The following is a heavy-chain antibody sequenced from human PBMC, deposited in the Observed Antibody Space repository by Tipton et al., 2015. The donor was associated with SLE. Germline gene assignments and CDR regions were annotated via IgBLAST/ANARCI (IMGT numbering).Heavy chain of an antibody. CDR1: GGSISSYY. CDR2: IYYSGST. D-gene: IGHD1-26*01. J-gene: IGHJ6*03. Sequence: TLSPTCTVSGGSISSYYWSWIRQPPGKGLEWIGYIYYSGSTNYNPSLKSRVTMSVDTSKNQFSLKLSSVTAADTAIYYCASNSGTYYYYYYMDVWGKGTTVTVSS. V-gene: IGHV4-59*01. CDR3: ASNSGTYYYYYYMDV.